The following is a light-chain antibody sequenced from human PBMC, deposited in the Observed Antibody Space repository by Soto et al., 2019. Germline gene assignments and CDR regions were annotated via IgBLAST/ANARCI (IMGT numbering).Light chain of an antibody. CDR2: GAS. CDR1: QDISDD. Sequence: SQMAQSPSSLSASVGDRVTITCRASQDISDDVGWYQQTPGKAPKLLISGASRLQSGVPSRFSGSGSGAAFTLTITSLQPEDFATYYCQQANSFPLTFGGGTKVDIK. CDR3: QQANSFPLT. V-gene: IGKV1-17*01. J-gene: IGKJ4*01.